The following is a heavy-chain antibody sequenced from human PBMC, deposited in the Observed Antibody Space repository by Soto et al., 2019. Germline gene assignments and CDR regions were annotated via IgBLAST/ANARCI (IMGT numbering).Heavy chain of an antibody. J-gene: IGHJ4*02. CDR1: GFTFSCYT. Sequence: PGGSLRLSCAGSGFTFSCYTMNWVRQAPGKGLEWVSSISSSSTYIYYADSVKGRFAISRDNAKNSLYLQMNSLRDENTAVYYCAPALFDSLDSWGQGTLVTVSS. CDR3: APALFDSLDS. V-gene: IGHV3-21*01. CDR2: ISSSSTYI. D-gene: IGHD3-22*01.